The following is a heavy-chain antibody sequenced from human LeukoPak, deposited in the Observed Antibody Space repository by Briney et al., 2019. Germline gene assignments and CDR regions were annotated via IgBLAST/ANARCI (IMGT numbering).Heavy chain of an antibody. V-gene: IGHV3-64*04. CDR2: ISGFEYKT. CDR3: TRDDQSVTMGRGQANYYYYGMDV. J-gene: IGHJ6*02. CDR1: GLTFSDYA. D-gene: IGHD3-10*01. Sequence: EPGGSLRLSCSASGLTFSDYAMHWVRQTPGKGLEYVAAISGFEYKTIYADSVKGRFTISRDNSKNTVYLEMNNLRAEDTAVYYCTRDDQSVTMGRGQANYYYYGMDVWGQGTTVIVSS.